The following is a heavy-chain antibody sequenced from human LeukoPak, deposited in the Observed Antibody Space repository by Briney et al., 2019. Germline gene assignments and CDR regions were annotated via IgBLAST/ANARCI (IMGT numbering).Heavy chain of an antibody. CDR1: GFTFSNAW. CDR2: ISGSGGST. J-gene: IGHJ4*02. V-gene: IGHV3-23*01. D-gene: IGHD3-9*01. Sequence: GGSLRLSCTASGFTFSNAWMSWVRQAPGKGLEWVSAISGSGGSTYYADSVKGRFTISRDNSKNTLYLQMNSLRAEDTAVYYCAKLGDNDILTGYYFDYWGQGTLVTVSS. CDR3: AKLGDNDILTGYYFDY.